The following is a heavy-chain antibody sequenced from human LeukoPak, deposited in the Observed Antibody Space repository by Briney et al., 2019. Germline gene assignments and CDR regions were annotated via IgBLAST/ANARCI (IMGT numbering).Heavy chain of an antibody. J-gene: IGHJ4*02. CDR3: AREYGPIDY. CDR1: GGSISSSSYY. CDR2: IYYSGST. Sequence: SETLSLTCTVSGGSISSSSYYWGWIRQPPGKGLEWIGSIYYSGSTYYNPSLKSRVTISVDTSKNQFSLKLSSVTAADTAVYYCAREYGPIDYWGQGTLVTVSS. V-gene: IGHV4-39*07. D-gene: IGHD4-17*01.